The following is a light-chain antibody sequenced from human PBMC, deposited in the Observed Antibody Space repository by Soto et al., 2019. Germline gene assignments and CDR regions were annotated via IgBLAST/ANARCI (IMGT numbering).Light chain of an antibody. CDR1: QSVSTN. J-gene: IGKJ1*01. CDR2: GAS. Sequence: EMVMTQSPATLSVSSGQRATLSCRASQSVSTNLAWYHKKPGQAPRLLISGASTRATGIPARFSGSGSGTEFTLTISRLQSEDFAVYYCQQYNNWPRTFGQGTKVDI. CDR3: QQYNNWPRT. V-gene: IGKV3-15*01.